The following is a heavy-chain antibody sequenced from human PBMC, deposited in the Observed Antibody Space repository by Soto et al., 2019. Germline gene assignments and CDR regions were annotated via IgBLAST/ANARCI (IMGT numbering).Heavy chain of an antibody. CDR1: GFTFSSYG. CDR2: IWYDGSNK. Sequence: GGSLRLSCAASGFTFSSYGMHWVRQAPGKGLERVAVIWYDGSNKYYADSVQGRFTISRDNTNNKLYLQMNSLRAEDTAAYYCARDRIVATMYYYYYGMDVWGQGTTVTVSS. D-gene: IGHD5-12*01. V-gene: IGHV3-33*01. CDR3: ARDRIVATMYYYYYGMDV. J-gene: IGHJ6*02.